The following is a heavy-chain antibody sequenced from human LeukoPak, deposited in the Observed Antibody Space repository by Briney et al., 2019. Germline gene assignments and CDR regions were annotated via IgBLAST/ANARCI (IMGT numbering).Heavy chain of an antibody. J-gene: IGHJ4*02. D-gene: IGHD2-2*02. V-gene: IGHV4-34*01. CDR3: ARGLYCSSTSCYIPY. CDR2: INHSGST. Sequence: PSETLSLTCAVYGGSFSGYYWSWIRQPPGKGLEWIGGINHSGSTNYNPSLKSRVTISVDTSKNQFSLKLSSVTAADTAVYYCARGLYCSSTSCYIPYWGQGTLVTVSS. CDR1: GGSFSGYY.